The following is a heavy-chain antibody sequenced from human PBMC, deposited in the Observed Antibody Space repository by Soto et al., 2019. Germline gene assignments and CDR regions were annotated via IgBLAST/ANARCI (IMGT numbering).Heavy chain of an antibody. CDR3: ARHIAVPTTRGFDY. CDR2: IYHSGTT. J-gene: IGHJ4*02. CDR1: GGSISSTNW. D-gene: IGHD2-15*01. Sequence: QVQLQESGPGLVKPSGTLSLTCAVSGGSISSTNWWSWVRQPPGEGLEWIGEIYHSGTTNYNPSLESGVTISMDTSKNHLSRGLGSVPAADTAVYFCARHIAVPTTRGFDYWGREPWSPSPQ. V-gene: IGHV4-4*02.